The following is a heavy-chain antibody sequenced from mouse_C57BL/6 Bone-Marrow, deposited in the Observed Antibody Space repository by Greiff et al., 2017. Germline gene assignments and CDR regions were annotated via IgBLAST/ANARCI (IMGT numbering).Heavy chain of an antibody. CDR3: AREGCYYAMDY. CDR1: GFTFSDYY. J-gene: IGHJ4*01. Sequence: EVKLVESEGGLVQPGSSMKLSCTASGFTFSDYYMAWVRQVPEKGLEWVANINYDGSSTYYLDSLKSRFIISRDNAKNILYLQRSSLKSEDTATYYCAREGCYYAMDYGGQGTSVTVSS. V-gene: IGHV5-16*01. D-gene: IGHD3-3*01. CDR2: INYDGSST.